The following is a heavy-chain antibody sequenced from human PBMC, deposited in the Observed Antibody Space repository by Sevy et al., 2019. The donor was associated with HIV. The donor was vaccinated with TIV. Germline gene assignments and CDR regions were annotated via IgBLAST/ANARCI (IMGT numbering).Heavy chain of an antibody. J-gene: IGHJ4*02. CDR3: ARVTLVRTYYDSSGYPPGTD. CDR1: GYTFTSYG. D-gene: IGHD3-22*01. Sequence: ALVKVSCKASGYTFTSYGISWVRQAPGQGLEWMGWISAYNGNTNYAQKLQGRVTMTTDTSTSTAYMELRSLRSDDTAVYYCARVTLVRTYYDSSGYPPGTDWGQGTLVTVSS. CDR2: ISAYNGNT. V-gene: IGHV1-18*04.